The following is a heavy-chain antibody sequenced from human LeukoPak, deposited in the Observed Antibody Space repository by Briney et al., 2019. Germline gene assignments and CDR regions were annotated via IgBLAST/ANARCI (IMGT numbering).Heavy chain of an antibody. Sequence: PSETLSLTCTVSGGSFNTYYWSWIRQSPGKRLEWMGYIYHTGNTNYNPSLKSRVTISIDTSQNQFSLNLTSVTAADTAVYYCARLSLAARLAPFDTWGQGTMVTVSS. D-gene: IGHD6-6*01. CDR2: IYHTGNT. CDR3: ARLSLAARLAPFDT. J-gene: IGHJ3*02. V-gene: IGHV4-59*08. CDR1: GGSFNTYY.